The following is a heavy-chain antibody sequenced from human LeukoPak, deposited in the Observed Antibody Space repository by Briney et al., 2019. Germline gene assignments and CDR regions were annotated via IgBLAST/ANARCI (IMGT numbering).Heavy chain of an antibody. Sequence: SETLSLTCAVYGGSFSGYYWSWIRQPPGKGLEWIGEINHSGSTNYNPSLKSRVTISVDTSKNQFSLKLSSVTAADTAVYYCARLTIPPRGRYGMDDWGKGTTVTVSS. CDR3: ARLTIPPRGRYGMDD. V-gene: IGHV4-34*01. CDR1: GGSFSGYY. CDR2: INHSGST. J-gene: IGHJ6*04. D-gene: IGHD3-9*01.